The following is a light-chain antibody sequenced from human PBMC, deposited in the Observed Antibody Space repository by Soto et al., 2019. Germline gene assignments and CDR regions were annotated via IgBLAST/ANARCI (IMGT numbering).Light chain of an antibody. Sequence: QSVLTQPPSASGSPGQSVAISCTGTSSDVGGYDYVSWYQQHPGKAPKLMIYEVTKRPSGVPDRFSGSKSGNTASLTVSGLQAEDEADYYCSSYGGKNNLLFGGGTQLTVL. CDR3: SSYGGKNNLL. CDR1: SSDVGGYDY. V-gene: IGLV2-8*01. CDR2: EVT. J-gene: IGLJ2*01.